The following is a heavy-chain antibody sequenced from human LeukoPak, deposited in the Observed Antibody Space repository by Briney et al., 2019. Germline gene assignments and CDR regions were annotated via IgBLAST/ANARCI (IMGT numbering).Heavy chain of an antibody. CDR2: MNPNSGNT. J-gene: IGHJ6*02. V-gene: IGHV1-8*01. CDR1: GYTFTSYD. Sequence: ASVKVSCKASGYTFTSYDINWVRQATGRGLEWMGWMNPNSGNTGYAQKSQGRVTMTRNTSISTAYMELSSLRSEDTAVYYCAGVGGSYTYYYYYGMDVWGQGTTVTVSS. D-gene: IGHD1-26*01. CDR3: AGVGGSYTYYYYYGMDV.